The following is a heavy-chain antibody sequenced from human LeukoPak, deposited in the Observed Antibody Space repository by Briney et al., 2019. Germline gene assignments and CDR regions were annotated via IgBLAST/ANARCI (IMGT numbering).Heavy chain of an antibody. V-gene: IGHV3-21*04. Sequence: GGSLRLSCAASGFTFSSYSMNWVRQAPGKGLEWVSSISSSSSYIYYADSVKGRFTISRDNAKNSLYLQMNSLRAEDTAVYYCAKGSRGLYYYYGMDVWGQGTTVTVSS. CDR1: GFTFSSYS. CDR2: ISSSSSYI. CDR3: AKGSRGLYYYYGMDV. J-gene: IGHJ6*02.